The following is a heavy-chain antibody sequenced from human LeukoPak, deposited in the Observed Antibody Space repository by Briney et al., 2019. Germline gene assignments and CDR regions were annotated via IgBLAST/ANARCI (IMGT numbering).Heavy chain of an antibody. CDR3: ARDHDYGDYDAFDI. CDR1: GFTFSSYW. V-gene: IGHV3-7*01. CDR2: IKQDGSEK. D-gene: IGHD4-17*01. Sequence: GGSLRLSCAASGFTFSSYWMSWVRQAPGKGLEWVANIKQDGSEKYYVDSVKGRFTISRDNAKNSLYLQMNSLRAEDTAVYYCARDHDYGDYDAFDIWGQGTMVTVSS. J-gene: IGHJ3*02.